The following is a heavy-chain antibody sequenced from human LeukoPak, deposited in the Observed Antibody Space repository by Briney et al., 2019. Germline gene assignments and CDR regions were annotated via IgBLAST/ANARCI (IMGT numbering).Heavy chain of an antibody. Sequence: PSQTLSLTCTVSGGSISSGGYYWSWIRQHPGKGLEWIGYIYYSGSTYYNPSLKSRVTISVDTSKNQFSLKLSSVTAADTAVYYCARASKDSSGWYYRTPPLDAFDIWGQGTMVTVSS. CDR2: IYYSGST. V-gene: IGHV4-31*03. CDR3: ARASKDSSGWYYRTPPLDAFDI. J-gene: IGHJ3*02. CDR1: GGSISSGGYY. D-gene: IGHD6-19*01.